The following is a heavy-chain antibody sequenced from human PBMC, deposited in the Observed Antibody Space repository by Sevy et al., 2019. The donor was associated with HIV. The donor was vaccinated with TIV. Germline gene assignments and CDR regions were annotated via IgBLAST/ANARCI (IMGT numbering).Heavy chain of an antibody. J-gene: IGHJ4*02. CDR3: AKGRSSSSTYNFDY. V-gene: IGHV3-23*01. CDR2: ISGTGGST. D-gene: IGHD6-6*01. CDR1: GFTFNTYA. Sequence: GGSLRLSCAASGFTFNTYAMSWVRQAPGKGLEWVSAISGTGGSTYYTDSVKGRFTISRDNSKNTLYLQMNSLRAEHTAVYYCAKGRSSSSTYNFDYWGQGTLVTVSS.